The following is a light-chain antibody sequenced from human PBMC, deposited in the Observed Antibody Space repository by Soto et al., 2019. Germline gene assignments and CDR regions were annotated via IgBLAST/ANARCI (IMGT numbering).Light chain of an antibody. CDR1: QTVSGNY. J-gene: IGKJ2*01. CDR2: GSS. CDR3: QQYGSSPPYT. V-gene: IGKV3-20*01. Sequence: EIVLTQSPGILSLYPGERATLSCRASQTVSGNYLAWYQQKPGQSPRLLIYGSSDRATGIPDRFSGSVSGTDFTHTINRVETQYFVVYYCQQYGSSPPYTFGKGT.